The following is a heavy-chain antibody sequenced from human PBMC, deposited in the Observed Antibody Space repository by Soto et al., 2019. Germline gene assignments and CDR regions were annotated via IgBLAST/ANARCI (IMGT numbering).Heavy chain of an antibody. CDR1: GFTFSHAW. CDR3: STEPLDY. CDR2: IKSKTDGGTT. Sequence: EVQLVESGGGLVKPGGFLRLSCAASGFTFSHAWMSWVRQAPGKGLEWVGRIKSKTDGGTTNYAAPVKGRFTISRDDSENTLFLQMNSLKTEDTAVYFCSTEPLDYWGQGTLVTVSS. J-gene: IGHJ4*02. V-gene: IGHV3-15*01.